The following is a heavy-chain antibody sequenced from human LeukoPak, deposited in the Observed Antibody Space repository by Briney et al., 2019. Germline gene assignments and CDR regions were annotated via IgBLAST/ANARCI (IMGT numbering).Heavy chain of an antibody. D-gene: IGHD2-2*01. Sequence: PSETLSLTCAVYGGSFRGYYWSWIRQPPGKGLEWIGEINHSGSTNYNPSLKSRVTISVDTSKNQFSLKLSSVTAADTAVYYCARGRGSTSCHFDYWGQGTLVTVSS. CDR3: ARGRGSTSCHFDY. CDR2: INHSGST. J-gene: IGHJ4*02. CDR1: GGSFRGYY. V-gene: IGHV4-34*01.